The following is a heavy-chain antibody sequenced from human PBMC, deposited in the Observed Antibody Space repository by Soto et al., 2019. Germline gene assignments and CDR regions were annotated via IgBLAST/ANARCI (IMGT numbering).Heavy chain of an antibody. Sequence: SVKVSCKASGGTFSSYAISWVRQAPGQGLEWMGGIIPIFGTANYAQKFQGRVTITADESTSTAYMELSSLRSEDTAVYYCARNLGREYSSDLTAYYYGMDVWGQGITVTVSS. CDR1: GGTFSSYA. CDR3: ARNLGREYSSDLTAYYYGMDV. V-gene: IGHV1-69*01. CDR2: IIPIFGTA. D-gene: IGHD6-6*01. J-gene: IGHJ6*02.